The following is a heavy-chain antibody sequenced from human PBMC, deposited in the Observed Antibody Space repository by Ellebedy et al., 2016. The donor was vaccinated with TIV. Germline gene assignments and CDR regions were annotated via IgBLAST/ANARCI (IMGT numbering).Heavy chain of an antibody. CDR2: ISSDGSNK. CDR3: ARGGSSGSSDY. CDR1: GFTFRSRD. D-gene: IGHD3-10*01. Sequence: GGSLRLXXVASGFTFRSRDIYWVRQAPGKGLEWVAVISSDGSNKYYADSVKGRFTISRDNSKNTLYLQMNSLRTDDMAVYYCARGGSSGSSDYWGQGTLVTVSS. J-gene: IGHJ4*02. V-gene: IGHV3-30*03.